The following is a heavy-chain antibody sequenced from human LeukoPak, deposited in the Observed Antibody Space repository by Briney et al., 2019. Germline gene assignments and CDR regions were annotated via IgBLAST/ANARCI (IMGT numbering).Heavy chain of an antibody. CDR3: ATGPIVVVPAAIIY. V-gene: IGHV1-24*01. Sequence: ASVKVSCKVSGYTLTELSMHWVRQAPGKGLEWMGGFDPEDGETIYAQKFQGRVTMTEDTSTDTAYMELSSLRSEDTAVYYCATGPIVVVPAAIIYWGQGTLVTVSS. CDR2: FDPEDGET. J-gene: IGHJ4*02. CDR1: GYTLTELS. D-gene: IGHD2-2*01.